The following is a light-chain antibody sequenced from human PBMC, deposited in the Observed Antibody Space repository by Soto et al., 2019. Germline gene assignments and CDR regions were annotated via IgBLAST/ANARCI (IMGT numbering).Light chain of an antibody. CDR2: DNY. J-gene: IGLJ2*01. V-gene: IGLV1-51*01. CDR3: SSYTSSSTLV. Sequence: QSVLTQPPSMSAAPGQRVTISCSGTSSNIGDNYVSWYRQLPGTAPELLIYDNYKRPSGIPDRFSGSKSGTSATLTLSGLQAEDEADYYCSSYTSSSTLVFGGGTKVTVL. CDR1: SSNIGDNY.